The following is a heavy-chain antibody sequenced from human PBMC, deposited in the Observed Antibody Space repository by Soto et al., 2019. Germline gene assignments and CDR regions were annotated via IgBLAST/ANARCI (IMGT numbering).Heavy chain of an antibody. J-gene: IGHJ4*02. D-gene: IGHD4-17*01. Sequence: EVQLVESGGGLVQPGGSLRLSCAASGFTLSSYWMNLVRLAPGKGLEWVANIKQDGSQKNYVDSVKGRFTISRDNAKNSLYLQMSSLRAEDTAVYYCMTSVTTHDYWGQGTLVTVSS. CDR1: GFTLSSYW. CDR3: MTSVTTHDY. CDR2: IKQDGSQK. V-gene: IGHV3-7*01.